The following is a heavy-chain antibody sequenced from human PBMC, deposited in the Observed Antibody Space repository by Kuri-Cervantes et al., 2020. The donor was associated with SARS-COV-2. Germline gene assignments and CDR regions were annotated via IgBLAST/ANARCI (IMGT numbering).Heavy chain of an antibody. CDR3: ARVEVGAHVGAFDI. J-gene: IGHJ3*02. CDR2: INWNGGST. V-gene: IGHV3-20*04. D-gene: IGHD1-26*01. Sequence: SRAASGFTFDDYGMSWVRQAPGKGLEWVSGINWNGGSTGYADSVKGRFTISRDNAKNSLYLQMNSLRAEDTALYYCARVEVGAHVGAFDIWGQGTVVTVSS. CDR1: GFTFDDYG.